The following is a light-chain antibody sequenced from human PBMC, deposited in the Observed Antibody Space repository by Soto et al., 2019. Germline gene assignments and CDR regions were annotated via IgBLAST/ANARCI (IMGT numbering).Light chain of an antibody. CDR1: SSNIGAGYD. CDR2: GNS. V-gene: IGLV1-40*01. J-gene: IGLJ1*01. CDR3: QSYDSSLSAV. Sequence: QSVLTQPPSVSGAAGQRVTISCTGSSSNIGAGYDVHWYQQLPGTAPKLLIYGNSNRPSGVPDRFSGSKSGTSASLAITGXQAEDEPDYYCQSYDSSLSAVFGTGTRSPS.